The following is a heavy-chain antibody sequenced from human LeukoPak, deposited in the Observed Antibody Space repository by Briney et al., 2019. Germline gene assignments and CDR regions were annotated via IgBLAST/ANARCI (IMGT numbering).Heavy chain of an antibody. D-gene: IGHD2-15*01. CDR1: GGSIDNYY. Sequence: PSETLSLTCTGSGGSIDNYYWSWIRQPPGKGLEWIGNIYYDGSTNYNSSLKSRVTISVDTTKNQFSLKLRSVTAAGTAEYYCARGVAAIVDGFDPWGQGTLVTVSS. V-gene: IGHV4-59*12. CDR3: ARGVAAIVDGFDP. J-gene: IGHJ5*02. CDR2: IYYDGST.